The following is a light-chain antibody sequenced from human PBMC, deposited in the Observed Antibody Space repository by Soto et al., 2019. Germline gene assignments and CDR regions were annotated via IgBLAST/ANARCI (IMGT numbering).Light chain of an antibody. V-gene: IGKV1-33*01. CDR1: QDIKYY. Sequence: DIQMTQSPSSLSASVGDRVTITCQASQDIKYYLNWYQQKPGKAPKLLIYDASNLEKGVPSRFSGSGFGTDFTLTISSLQPEDIATYYCQQYVSLYTFGPGTKVEIK. J-gene: IGKJ3*01. CDR3: QQYVSLYT. CDR2: DAS.